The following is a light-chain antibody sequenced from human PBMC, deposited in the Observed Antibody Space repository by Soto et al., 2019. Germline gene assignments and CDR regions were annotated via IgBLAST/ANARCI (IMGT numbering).Light chain of an antibody. CDR1: SSDVGGYNY. Sequence: QSVLTQPASVSGSPGQSITISCTGTSSDVGGYNYVSWYQQHPGKAPKLMIYDVSNRPSGVSYRFSGSKSGDTASLTISGLQAEDEADYYCSSYTSSRARVFGGGTKLTVL. J-gene: IGLJ2*01. V-gene: IGLV2-14*01. CDR2: DVS. CDR3: SSYTSSRARV.